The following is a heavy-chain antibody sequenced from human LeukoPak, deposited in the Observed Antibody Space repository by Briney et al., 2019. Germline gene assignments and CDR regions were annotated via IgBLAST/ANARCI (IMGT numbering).Heavy chain of an antibody. CDR1: GGSISSYY. CDR2: IYYSGRT. Sequence: SETLSLTCGVSGGSISSYYWSWIRQPPGKGLEWIGYIYYSGRTSYNPFLKGRVTISVDTSKNQFSLKLSSVTAADTAVYYCARDRGKVAATLFGYWGQGTLVTVSS. J-gene: IGHJ4*02. D-gene: IGHD2-15*01. V-gene: IGHV4-4*08. CDR3: ARDRGKVAATLFGY.